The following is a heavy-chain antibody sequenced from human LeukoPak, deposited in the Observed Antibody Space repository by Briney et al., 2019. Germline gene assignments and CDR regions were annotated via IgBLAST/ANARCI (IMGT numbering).Heavy chain of an antibody. CDR1: GFTFSSYG. Sequence: GGSLRLSCAASGFTFSSYGMHWVRQAPGKGLEWVAFIRYDGSNKYYADSVKGRFTISRDNSKNTLYLQMNSLRAEDTAVYYCAKTYGSGSYYLDYWGQGTLVTVSP. J-gene: IGHJ4*02. V-gene: IGHV3-30*02. CDR2: IRYDGSNK. D-gene: IGHD3-10*01. CDR3: AKTYGSGSYYLDY.